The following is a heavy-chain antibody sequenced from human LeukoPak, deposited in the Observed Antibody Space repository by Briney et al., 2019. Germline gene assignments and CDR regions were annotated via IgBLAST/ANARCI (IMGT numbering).Heavy chain of an antibody. D-gene: IGHD1-26*01. CDR3: ARDLNYLIPKWELQIPHGFDY. CDR2: ISAYNGNT. J-gene: IGHJ4*02. CDR1: GYTFTSYG. Sequence: ASVKVSCKASGYTFTSYGISWVRQAPGQGLEWMGWISAYNGNTNYAQKLQGRVTMTTDTSTSTAYMELRSLRSDDTAVYYCARDLNYLIPKWELQIPHGFDYWGQGTLVTVSS. V-gene: IGHV1-18*01.